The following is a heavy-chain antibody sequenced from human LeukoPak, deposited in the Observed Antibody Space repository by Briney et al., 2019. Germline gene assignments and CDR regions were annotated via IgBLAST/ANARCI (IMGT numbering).Heavy chain of an antibody. CDR3: TRDLRVIHPGQYYYMDV. Sequence: GWSLRLSCSASGFTFTTYGMNWVRQAPGKGREWIGFIKSKVYAGTTDYAASLKGRFTISRDDSRSIAYLQIHRLKTEDTAVYYCTRDLRVIHPGQYYYMDVWGTGTTVTVSS. V-gene: IGHV3-49*04. CDR2: IKSKVYAGTT. J-gene: IGHJ6*03. CDR1: GFTFTTYG. D-gene: IGHD2-21*01.